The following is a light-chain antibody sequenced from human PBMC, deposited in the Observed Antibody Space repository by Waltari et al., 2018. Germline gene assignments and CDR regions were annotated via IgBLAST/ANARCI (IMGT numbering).Light chain of an antibody. CDR1: QSLFHNNGYNY. CDR3: MQALQTPWT. Sequence: IVLTQSPLSLPVTPGETASISCRSHQSLFHNNGYNYLDWYVQKPGQSPQVLIYLGSYRASGVPDRFSGSGSGTDFTLKISRVEAEDVGVYYCMQALQTPWTFGQGTKVEIK. J-gene: IGKJ1*01. CDR2: LGS. V-gene: IGKV2-28*01.